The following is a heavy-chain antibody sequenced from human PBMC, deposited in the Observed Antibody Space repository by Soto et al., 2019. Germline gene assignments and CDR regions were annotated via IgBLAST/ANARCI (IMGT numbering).Heavy chain of an antibody. CDR3: ARSEISDDILSAQWDFDY. CDR1: EGTFSSYA. D-gene: IGHD3-9*01. CDR2: IIPIFGTA. J-gene: IGHJ4*02. V-gene: IGHV1-69*01. Sequence: QVQLVQSGAEVKKPGSSVKVSCKASEGTFSSYAISWVRQAPGQGHEWMGGIIPIFGTANYAQKFQGRVTITADESTRTACMELSSLRSEDTAVDYCARSEISDDILSAQWDFDYWGQGTLVTVCS.